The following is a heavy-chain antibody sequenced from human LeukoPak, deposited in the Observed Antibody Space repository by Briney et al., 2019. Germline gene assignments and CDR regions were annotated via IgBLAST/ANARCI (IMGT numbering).Heavy chain of an antibody. J-gene: IGHJ5*02. CDR3: VRPRTVVRGVLIGRHWFDT. CDR2: IYYSGYT. D-gene: IGHD3-10*01. CDR1: GDSLSSGDYY. V-gene: IGHV4-39*07. Sequence: SETLSLTCSVSGDSLSSGDYYWGWIRQPPGKGLEWIGNIYYSGYTNYNPSLKSRVTISIDTAKNQFSLMVNSVSAADTAVYYCVRPRTVVRGVLIGRHWFDTWGRGTLVAVSS.